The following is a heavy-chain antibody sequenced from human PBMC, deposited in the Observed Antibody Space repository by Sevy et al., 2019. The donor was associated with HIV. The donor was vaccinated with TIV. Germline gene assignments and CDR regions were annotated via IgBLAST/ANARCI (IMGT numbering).Heavy chain of an antibody. J-gene: IGHJ4*02. V-gene: IGHV3-73*01. D-gene: IGHD3-10*01. CDR2: IRSKANSYTT. Sequence: GGSLRLSCAASGFTFSGSAMHWVRQASGKGLEWVGRIRSKANSYTTAYAASVKGRFTISRDDSKNTAYLQMNSLKTEDAAVYYCLSGCYYPPFDYWGQGTLVTVSS. CDR1: GFTFSGSA. CDR3: LSGCYYPPFDY.